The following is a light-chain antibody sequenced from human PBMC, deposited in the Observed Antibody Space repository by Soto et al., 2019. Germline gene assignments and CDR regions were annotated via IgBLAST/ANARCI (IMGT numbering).Light chain of an antibody. V-gene: IGLV2-14*03. Sequence: QSALTQPASVSGSPGQSITISCTGTSSDVGGYSYVSWYQQHPGKAPKLMIYDVSDRPSGVSSRFSGSKSGNTASLTISGLQAEDEADYYCGSYTTSATVVFGGGTKVTVL. CDR2: DVS. CDR3: GSYTTSATVV. CDR1: SSDVGGYSY. J-gene: IGLJ2*01.